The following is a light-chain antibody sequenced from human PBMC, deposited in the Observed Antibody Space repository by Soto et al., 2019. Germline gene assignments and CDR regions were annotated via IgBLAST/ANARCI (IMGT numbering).Light chain of an antibody. CDR3: QQYNNWIT. CDR1: QDISSY. V-gene: IGKV1-39*01. Sequence: DIQMTQSPSSLSASVGDRVTITCQASQDISSYLNWYQQKPGKAPKLLIYAASSLQSGVPSRFSGSGSGTEFTLTISSLQSEDFAVYYCQQYNNWITFGQGTRLEIK. J-gene: IGKJ5*01. CDR2: AAS.